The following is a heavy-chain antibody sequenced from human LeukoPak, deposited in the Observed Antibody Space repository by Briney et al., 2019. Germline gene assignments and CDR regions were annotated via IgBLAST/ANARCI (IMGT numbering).Heavy chain of an antibody. CDR2: IRYEGGNK. Sequence: PGRSLRLSCAAAGFTFSTYGMHCVRQAPGGVLGWVAFIRYEGGNKYYTDSVKGRFTISRDNSKTTLYLQMNSLRAEDTAVYYCAKRGLSRSSGYYYDYWGQGTLVTVSS. CDR3: AKRGLSRSSGYYYDY. J-gene: IGHJ4*02. D-gene: IGHD3-22*01. CDR1: GFTFSTYG. V-gene: IGHV3-30*02.